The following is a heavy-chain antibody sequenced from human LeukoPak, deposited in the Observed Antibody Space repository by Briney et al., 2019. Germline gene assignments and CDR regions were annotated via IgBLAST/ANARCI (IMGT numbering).Heavy chain of an antibody. CDR2: ITSSSGTI. CDR3: ARDSGRSGSDDY. CDR1: GFSFSTYW. V-gene: IGHV3-48*02. D-gene: IGHD3-10*01. Sequence: GGSLRLSCAASGFSFSTYWMSWVRQAPGKGLEWVAYITSSSGTIYYADSLKGRVTISRDNAKNSLFLQMNSLRDDDTAIYYCARDSGRSGSDDYWGQGTLVTVSS. J-gene: IGHJ4*02.